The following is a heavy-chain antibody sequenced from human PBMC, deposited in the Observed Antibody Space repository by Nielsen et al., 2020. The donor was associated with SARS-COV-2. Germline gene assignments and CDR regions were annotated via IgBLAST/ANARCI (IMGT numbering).Heavy chain of an antibody. V-gene: IGHV3-48*02. Sequence: GGSLRLSCAASGFTFSSYSMNWVRQAPGKGLEWVSYISSSSSTIYYADSVKGRFTISRDNAKNSLYLQMNSLRDEDTAVYYCAGGYSGYDILYYFDYWGQGTLVTVSS. D-gene: IGHD5-12*01. CDR1: GFTFSSYS. CDR3: AGGYSGYDILYYFDY. J-gene: IGHJ4*02. CDR2: ISSSSSTI.